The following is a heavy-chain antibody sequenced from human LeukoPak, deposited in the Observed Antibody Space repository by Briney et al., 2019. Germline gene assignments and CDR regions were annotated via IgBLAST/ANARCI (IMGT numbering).Heavy chain of an antibody. D-gene: IGHD3-10*01. J-gene: IGHJ4*02. V-gene: IGHV3-23*01. CDR1: GFTFSSYA. Sequence: GGSLRLSCAASGFTFSSYAMSWVRQAPGKGLEWVSAISGSGGSTYYADSVKGRFTISRDNSKNTLYLQMNSLRAEDTAVYYCAKDLCGSGRFRAPAELDYWGQGTLVTVSS. CDR2: ISGSGGST. CDR3: AKDLCGSGRFRAPAELDY.